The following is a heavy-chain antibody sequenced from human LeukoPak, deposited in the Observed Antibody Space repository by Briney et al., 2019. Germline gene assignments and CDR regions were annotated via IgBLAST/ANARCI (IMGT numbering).Heavy chain of an antibody. CDR1: GYTFTSYG. CDR2: ISAYNGNT. J-gene: IGHJ3*02. D-gene: IGHD3-10*01. V-gene: IGHV1-18*01. CDR3: ARLSSGSSWFGDAFDI. Sequence: ASVKVSCKASGYTFTSYGISWVRQAPGQGLEWMGWISAYNGNTNYAQKFQGRVTMTTDRSTSTAYMELRSLRSDDTAVYYCARLSSGSSWFGDAFDIWGQGTMVTVSS.